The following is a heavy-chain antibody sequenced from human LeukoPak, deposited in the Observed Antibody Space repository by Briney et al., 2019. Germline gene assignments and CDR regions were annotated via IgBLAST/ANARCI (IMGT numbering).Heavy chain of an antibody. CDR1: GFTFSSYA. CDR2: ISGSGGST. J-gene: IGHJ4*02. D-gene: IGHD3-22*01. Sequence: GGSLRLSCAASGFTFSSYAMSWVRQAPGKGLEWVSAISGSGGSTYYADSVKGRFTISRDNSKNTLYLQMNSLRAEDTDVYYCAKMARNYYDSSGYPYYFDYWGQGTLVTVSS. V-gene: IGHV3-23*01. CDR3: AKMARNYYDSSGYPYYFDY.